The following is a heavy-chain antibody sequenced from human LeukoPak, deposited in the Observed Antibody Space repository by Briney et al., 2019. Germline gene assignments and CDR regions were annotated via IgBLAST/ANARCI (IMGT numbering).Heavy chain of an antibody. Sequence: SQTLSLTCAISWDSVSSNTAAWNWIRQSPSRGLEWLGRTYYRSKWSYDYAPSVKSRISINADTSKNQFSLQLNSVTPEDTAVYYCASNLLAGFDAYDFWGQGTVVTVSS. J-gene: IGHJ3*01. CDR2: TYYRSKWSY. D-gene: IGHD1-20*01. CDR3: ASNLLAGFDAYDF. CDR1: WDSVSSNTAA. V-gene: IGHV6-1*01.